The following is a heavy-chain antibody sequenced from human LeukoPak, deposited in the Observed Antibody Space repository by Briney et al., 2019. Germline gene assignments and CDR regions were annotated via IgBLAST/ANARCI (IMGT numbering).Heavy chain of an antibody. J-gene: IGHJ4*02. CDR1: GFTFSNYA. CDR2: ITGSGGNT. Sequence: GASLRLSCAASGFTFSNYAMSWVRQAPGKGLEWVSAITGSGGNTYYADSVKGRFAISRDNSKNTVFLQMNSLRAEDTAVYYCAKWGDYDVLTGYYVSDYWGQGTLVTVSS. CDR3: AKWGDYDVLTGYYVSDY. D-gene: IGHD3-9*01. V-gene: IGHV3-23*01.